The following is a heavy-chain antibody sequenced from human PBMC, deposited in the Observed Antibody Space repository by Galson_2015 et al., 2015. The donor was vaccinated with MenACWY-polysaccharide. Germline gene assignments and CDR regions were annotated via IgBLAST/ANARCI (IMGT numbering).Heavy chain of an antibody. D-gene: IGHD6-13*01. CDR2: SGSGGGL. CDR1: GFSFSAYG. V-gene: IGHV3-23*01. J-gene: IGHJ4*02. Sequence: SLRLSCAASGFSFSAYGMSWVRQAPGRGLEWVSGSGSGGGLYYADSVKGGFTVSRDNSTNTLYLQMNNLRAEDTAVYYCAKVGPRSSWTMGLDYWGQGTLVTVSS. CDR3: AKVGPRSSWTMGLDY.